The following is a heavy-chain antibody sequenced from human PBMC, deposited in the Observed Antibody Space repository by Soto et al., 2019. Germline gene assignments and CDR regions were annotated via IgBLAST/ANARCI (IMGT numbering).Heavy chain of an antibody. J-gene: IGHJ4*02. CDR2: ISRSHSDI. Sequence: GGSLRLSCSASGFSISNFGMFWVRQAPGRGLEWISFISRSHSDIYYADSVKGRFTISRDNAKNSMFLQMNSLRDADRAAYYCGGEGPNGYIPYYLETWGQGVPVAVSS. V-gene: IGHV3-21*05. CDR1: GFSISNFG. D-gene: IGHD5-12*01. CDR3: GGEGPNGYIPYYLET.